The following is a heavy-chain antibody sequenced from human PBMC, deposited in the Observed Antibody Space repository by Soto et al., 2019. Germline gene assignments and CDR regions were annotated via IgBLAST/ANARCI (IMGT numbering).Heavy chain of an antibody. Sequence: SETLSLTCTVSGGSISSGDYYWSWIRQPPGKGLEWIGYIYYSGSTYYNPSLKSRVTISVDTSKNQFSLKLSSVTAADTAAYYCARCEWSKLWLGVLGWFDPWGQGTLVTVSS. V-gene: IGHV4-30-4*01. CDR2: IYYSGST. D-gene: IGHD5-18*01. CDR1: GGSISSGDYY. CDR3: ARCEWSKLWLGVLGWFDP. J-gene: IGHJ5*02.